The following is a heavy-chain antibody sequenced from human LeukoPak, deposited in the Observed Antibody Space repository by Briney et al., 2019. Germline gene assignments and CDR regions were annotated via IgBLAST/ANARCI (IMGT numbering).Heavy chain of an antibody. J-gene: IGHJ4*02. CDR2: IIPILGIA. D-gene: IGHD3-22*01. Sequence: GASVKVSCKASGDTFSSYAISWVRQAPGQGLEWMGRIIPILGIANYAQKFQGRVTITADKSTSTAYMELSSLRSEDTAVYYCARDPQEDSSGSSDYWGQGTLVTVSS. CDR3: ARDPQEDSSGSSDY. V-gene: IGHV1-69*04. CDR1: GDTFSSYA.